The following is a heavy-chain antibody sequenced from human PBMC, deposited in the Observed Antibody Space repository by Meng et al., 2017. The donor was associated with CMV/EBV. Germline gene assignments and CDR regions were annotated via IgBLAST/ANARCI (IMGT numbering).Heavy chain of an antibody. CDR3: ATLGILLWFGFDP. J-gene: IGHJ5*02. Sequence: QVQLQGPGPGLANASPSLTRTCTGSGGSISSGDYYGSWIRQTPGKGLEWIGYIYYSGSTYYNPSLKSRVTISVDTSKNQFSLKLSSVTAADTAVYYCATLGILLWFGFDPWGQGTLVTVSS. V-gene: IGHV4-30-4*08. CDR2: IYYSGST. CDR1: GGSISSGDYY. D-gene: IGHD3-10*01.